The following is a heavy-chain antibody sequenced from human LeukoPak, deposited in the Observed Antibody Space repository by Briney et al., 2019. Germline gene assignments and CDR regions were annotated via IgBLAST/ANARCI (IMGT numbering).Heavy chain of an antibody. Sequence: PSETLSLTCTVSGGSISSYYWSWIRQPPGKGREWGGYIYYSGSTHYNPSLNSRVTIPVDTPQNQFSLKISSVTAAHTAVYYCAGFRLVIGYYGMDVWGQGTTVTLSS. CDR1: GGSISSYY. CDR3: AGFRLVIGYYGMDV. J-gene: IGHJ6*02. D-gene: IGHD3-9*01. V-gene: IGHV4-59*01. CDR2: IYYSGST.